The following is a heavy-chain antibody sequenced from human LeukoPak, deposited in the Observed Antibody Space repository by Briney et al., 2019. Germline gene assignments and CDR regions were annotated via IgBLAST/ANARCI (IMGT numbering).Heavy chain of an antibody. V-gene: IGHV1-8*01. D-gene: IGHD2-2*02. CDR1: GYTFTSYD. J-gene: IGHJ6*03. CDR2: MNPNSGNT. CDR3: ARDSYQLLYESAMDV. Sequence: ASVKVSCKASGYTFTSYDINWVRQATGQGFEWMGLMNPNSGNTGYAQKFQGRVTMTRNTSISTAYMELSSLRSEDTAVYYCARDSYQLLYESAMDVWGKGTTVTVYS.